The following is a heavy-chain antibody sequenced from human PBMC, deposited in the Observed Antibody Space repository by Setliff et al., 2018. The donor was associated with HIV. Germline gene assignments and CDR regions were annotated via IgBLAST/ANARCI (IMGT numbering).Heavy chain of an antibody. CDR3: ARSKTFYDFWGGYYTHGAFKI. CDR2: IFYSGIT. J-gene: IGHJ3*02. CDR1: GGSFTSRSYY. V-gene: IGHV4-39*01. D-gene: IGHD3-3*01. Sequence: ETLSLTCTVSGGSFTSRSYYWGWIRQPPGKGLEWIGSIFYSGITHYNPSLKSRVTISVDTSKNQFSLNLTSVTAADTAVYYCARSKTFYDFWGGYYTHGAFKIWGLGTMVTVSS.